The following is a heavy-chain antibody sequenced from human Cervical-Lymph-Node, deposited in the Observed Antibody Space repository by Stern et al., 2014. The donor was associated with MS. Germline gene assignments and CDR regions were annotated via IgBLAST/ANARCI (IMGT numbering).Heavy chain of an antibody. CDR1: GYIFTDYY. V-gene: IGHV1-2*02. Sequence: QVQLVESGAEAKAPGASMKVSCRASGYIFTDYYLHWVRQAPGQGLEWLGWINPNSGGKNYAQNFQGRVTMTRDTSISTAYMELRWLGYADTAVYYCARGSGTAYDLRGDYWGQGTLVTVSS. D-gene: IGHD3-3*01. CDR3: ARGSGTAYDLRGDY. J-gene: IGHJ4*01. CDR2: INPNSGGK.